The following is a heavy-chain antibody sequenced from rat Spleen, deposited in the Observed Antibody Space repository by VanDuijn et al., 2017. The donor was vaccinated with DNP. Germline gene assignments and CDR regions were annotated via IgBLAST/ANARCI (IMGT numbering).Heavy chain of an antibody. CDR2: IWNSGGT. V-gene: IGHV2-41*01. CDR3: ARDWDGYNIDY. CDR1: GFSLTEYN. Sequence: QVQLKESGPGLVQPSQTLSLTCTVTGFSLTEYNVHWVRQPPGKGLEWMGVIWNSGGTRYDSSLKSRLTITKDTSKSQVFLKVDSLQTEDAATYYCARDWDGYNIDYWGQGVMVTVSS. J-gene: IGHJ2*01. D-gene: IGHD4-1*01.